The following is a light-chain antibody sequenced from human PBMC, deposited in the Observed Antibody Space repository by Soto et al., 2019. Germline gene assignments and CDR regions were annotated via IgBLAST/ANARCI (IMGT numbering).Light chain of an antibody. J-gene: IGKJ1*01. CDR3: QQYNNYWT. V-gene: IGKV1-5*03. CDR2: KAS. Sequence: DIQMTQSPSTLSASVGDRVTITCRASQSISTSLAWYQQRPGKAPNLLIYKASSLESGVPSRFSGSGSGTEFTLTISSVQPDDFATHYCQQYNNYWTFGQGTKVEIK. CDR1: QSISTS.